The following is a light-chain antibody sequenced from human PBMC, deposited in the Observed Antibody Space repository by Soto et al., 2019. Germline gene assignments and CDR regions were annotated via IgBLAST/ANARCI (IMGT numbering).Light chain of an antibody. Sequence: ILITHAPHSLRIARVERATVSCKSSQIVLHSSNNKNFLAWYQQKPGQPPKLLIYWASTREPGVPDRSTGSGSGTDFTLTISNLQAEDVAVYYCQQYYGTPWTFGQGTKVDIK. V-gene: IGKV4-1*01. J-gene: IGKJ1*01. CDR3: QQYYGTPWT. CDR2: WAS. CDR1: QIVLHSSNNKNF.